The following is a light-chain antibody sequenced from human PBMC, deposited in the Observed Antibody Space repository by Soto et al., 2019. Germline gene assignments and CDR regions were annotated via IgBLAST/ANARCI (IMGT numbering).Light chain of an antibody. Sequence: QSALTQPASVSGSPGRSITLSCTGTSSDVGSYNLVSWYQQHPGKAPKLMIYEGSKRPSGVSDRFSGSKSGNTASLTISGLQAEDEADYYCCSSAGSNTFVFGTGTKVTV. CDR3: CSSAGSNTFV. CDR2: EGS. J-gene: IGLJ1*01. CDR1: SSDVGSYNL. V-gene: IGLV2-23*03.